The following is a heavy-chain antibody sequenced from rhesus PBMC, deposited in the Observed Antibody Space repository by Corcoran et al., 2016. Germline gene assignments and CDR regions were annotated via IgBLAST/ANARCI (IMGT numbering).Heavy chain of an antibody. Sequence: QLQLQESGPGLVKPSETLSVTCAVSGGSISSSYWSWIRQAPGKGLEWIGYIYGSASSTNYNPSLKSRVPLSVDTSKNQLSLRLSAVTAADTAVYYCASGSGSYTYFDYWGQGVLVTVSS. D-gene: IGHD3-16*01. CDR1: GGSISSSY. V-gene: IGHV4-169*02. CDR2: IYGSASST. CDR3: ASGSGSYTYFDY. J-gene: IGHJ4*01.